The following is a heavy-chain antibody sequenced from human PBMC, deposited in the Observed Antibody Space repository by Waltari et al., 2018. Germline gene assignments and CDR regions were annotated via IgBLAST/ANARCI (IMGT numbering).Heavy chain of an antibody. D-gene: IGHD2-2*01. J-gene: IGHJ4*02. CDR3: ARAGHCSETNCYRASFHF. CDR1: GDSISRGDFY. V-gene: IGHV4-30-4*08. CDR2: VYHTGDI. Sequence: QVHLQESGPGLVKPSQTLSLSCTVSGDSISRGDFYWSWIRQPPGKGLEWLGYVYHTGDIFYNPSLRSRITMSVDTSKNQFSLDLKAVTATDTAVYYWARAGHCSETNCYRASFHFWGQGTQVTVSS.